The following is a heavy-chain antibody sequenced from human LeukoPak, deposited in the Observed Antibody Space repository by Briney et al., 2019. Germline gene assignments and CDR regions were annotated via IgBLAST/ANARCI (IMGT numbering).Heavy chain of an antibody. CDR3: AKPLDY. Sequence: GGSLRLSCAASGFTFGTSWMDWARQAPGKGLEWVANIKGDGSETNYGDSAKGRFTISRDNPKNSLYLQMDSLRVEDTAIYYCAKPLDYWGQGTLVTVSS. CDR2: IKGDGSET. CDR1: GFTFGTSW. V-gene: IGHV3-7*01. J-gene: IGHJ4*02.